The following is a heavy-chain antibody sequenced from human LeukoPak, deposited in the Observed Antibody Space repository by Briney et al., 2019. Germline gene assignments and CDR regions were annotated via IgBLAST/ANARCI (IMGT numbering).Heavy chain of an antibody. CDR3: ARGMVGATYFDY. V-gene: IGHV3-33*01. D-gene: IGHD1-26*01. CDR1: GFTFSSCG. J-gene: IGHJ4*02. CDR2: IWYDGINK. Sequence: PGRSLRLSCAASGFTFSSCGMHWVRQAPGKGLEWVAVIWYDGINKYYADSVKGRFTISRDNSKNTLYLQMNGLRAEDTAVYYCARGMVGATYFDYWGQGTLVTVSS.